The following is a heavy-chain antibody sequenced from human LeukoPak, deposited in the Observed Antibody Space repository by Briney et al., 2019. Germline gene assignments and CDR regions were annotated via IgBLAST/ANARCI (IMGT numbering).Heavy chain of an antibody. J-gene: IGHJ4*02. V-gene: IGHV3-21*04. CDR2: ISSSSSYI. D-gene: IGHD6-13*01. Sequence: GGSLRLSCAASGFTFSSYSMNWVRQAPGRGLEWVASISSSSSYISYADSVKGRFTISRDNAKNSLYLQMNSLRAEDTAFYFCARDGGLYSSSWTHYYFDYWGQGTLVTVSS. CDR3: ARDGGLYSSSWTHYYFDY. CDR1: GFTFSSYS.